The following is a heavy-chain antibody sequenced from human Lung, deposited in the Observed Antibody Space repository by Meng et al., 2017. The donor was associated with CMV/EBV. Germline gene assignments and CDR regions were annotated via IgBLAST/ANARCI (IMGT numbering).Heavy chain of an antibody. CDR2: INPNNGGT. Sequence: ASXXVSCKSSGYTFTGYYMHWVRQAPGQGLEWMGWINPNNGGTNYAQKFQGRVTMTRDTSISTAYMELSRLTSDDTAVYYCAKTLSDRWDEGFDYWGRGTLVTVSS. V-gene: IGHV1-2*02. D-gene: IGHD1-26*01. J-gene: IGHJ4*02. CDR3: AKTLSDRWDEGFDY. CDR1: GYTFTGYY.